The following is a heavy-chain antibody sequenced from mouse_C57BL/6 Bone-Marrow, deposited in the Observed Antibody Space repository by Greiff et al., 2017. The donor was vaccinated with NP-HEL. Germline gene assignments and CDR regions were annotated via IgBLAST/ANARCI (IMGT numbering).Heavy chain of an antibody. CDR3: APLYHGSSCWYYDV. Sequence: VQLQQPGAELVKPGASVKVSCKASGYTFTSYWMHWVKQRPGQGLEWIGRIHPSDSDTNYNQKFKGKATLTVAKSSSTAYMQLSSLTSEDSAVYYCAPLYHGSSCWYYDVWGTGTTVTVSS. J-gene: IGHJ1*03. D-gene: IGHD1-1*01. CDR1: GYTFTSYW. V-gene: IGHV1-74*01. CDR2: IHPSDSDT.